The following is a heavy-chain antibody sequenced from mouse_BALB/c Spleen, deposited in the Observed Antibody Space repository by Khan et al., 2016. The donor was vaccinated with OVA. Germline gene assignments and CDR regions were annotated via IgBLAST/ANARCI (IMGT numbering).Heavy chain of an antibody. D-gene: IGHD2-10*01. J-gene: IGHJ4*01. CDR2: IWSDGST. CDR3: ARQPYYDYNVMDY. V-gene: IGHV2-6-1*01. CDR1: GFSLTNYG. Sequence: QVQLKQSGPGLVAPSQSLSITCTISGFSLTNYGVHWVRQPPGKGLEWLVVIWSDGSTTYNSALKSRLTIIKDNSKSQVFLKMNSLQTDDTAMYYCARQPYYDYNVMDYWGQGTSVTVSS.